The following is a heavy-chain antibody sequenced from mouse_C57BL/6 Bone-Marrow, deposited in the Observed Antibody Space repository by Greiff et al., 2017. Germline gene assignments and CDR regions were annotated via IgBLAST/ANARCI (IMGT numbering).Heavy chain of an antibody. J-gene: IGHJ4*01. V-gene: IGHV7-3*01. CDR1: GFTFTDYY. D-gene: IGHD1-1*01. CDR3: ARDPLYYYGGGAGAMEY. CDR2: IRNKANGYTT. Sequence: EVMLVESGGGLVQPGGSLSLSCAASGFTFTDYYMSWVRQPPGKALEWLGFIRNKANGYTTEYSASVKGRFTISRDNSQSILYLQMHALRAEDSATYFCARDPLYYYGGGAGAMEYRGQGKSDTASS.